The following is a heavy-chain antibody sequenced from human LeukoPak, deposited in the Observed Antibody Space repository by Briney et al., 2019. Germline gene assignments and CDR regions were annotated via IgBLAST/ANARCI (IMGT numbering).Heavy chain of an antibody. CDR2: VNSDGSST. CDR3: ARQHSSGWYYYLDY. CDR1: GFAFSSHW. V-gene: IGHV3-74*01. Sequence: GGSLRLSCAASGFAFSSHWMEWVRHAPGKGLVWVSRVNSDGSSTIYADSVKGRFTISRDNAKNTFYLQMNSLRVEDTAVYYCARQHSSGWYYYLDYWGQGTLVTVSS. J-gene: IGHJ4*02. D-gene: IGHD6-19*01.